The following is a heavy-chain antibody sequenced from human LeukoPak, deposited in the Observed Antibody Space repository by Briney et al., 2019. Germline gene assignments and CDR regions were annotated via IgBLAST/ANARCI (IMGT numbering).Heavy chain of an antibody. D-gene: IGHD5-12*01. CDR1: GLTFSSYG. J-gene: IGHJ4*02. Sequence: PGGSLRLSCAASGLTFSSYGMHWVRPAPGNGLEWVAVISYDGTNKYYADSVKGRFTISRDNSKNTLYLQMNRLRAEDTGVYYCAKDGGGYDYFDYWGQGTLVTVSS. CDR2: ISYDGTNK. V-gene: IGHV3-30*18. CDR3: AKDGGGYDYFDY.